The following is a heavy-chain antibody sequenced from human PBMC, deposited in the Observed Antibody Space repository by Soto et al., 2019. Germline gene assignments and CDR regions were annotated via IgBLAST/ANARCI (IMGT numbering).Heavy chain of an antibody. Sequence: GGSLRLSCAASGFTFSSYSMNCVRQAPGKGLEWFSSISSSSSYIYYADSVKGRFTISRDNAKNSLYLQMNSLRAEDTAVYYCTKASGTYLKYYFHYWGQGTLVTVSS. V-gene: IGHV3-21*01. CDR3: TKASGTYLKYYFHY. J-gene: IGHJ4*02. D-gene: IGHD1-26*01. CDR1: GFTFSSYS. CDR2: ISSSSSYI.